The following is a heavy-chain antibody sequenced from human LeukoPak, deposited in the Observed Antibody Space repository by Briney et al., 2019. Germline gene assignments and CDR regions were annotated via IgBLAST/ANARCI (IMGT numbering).Heavy chain of an antibody. Sequence: SETLSLTCTVSGGSISSYYWSWIRQPPGKGLEWIGYIYYSGSTNYNPSLKSRVTISVDTSKNQFSLKLSSVTVADTAVYYCARTKYDFWSGYSGWGQGTLVTVSS. V-gene: IGHV4-59*01. CDR3: ARTKYDFWSGYSG. J-gene: IGHJ4*02. D-gene: IGHD3-3*01. CDR2: IYYSGST. CDR1: GGSISSYY.